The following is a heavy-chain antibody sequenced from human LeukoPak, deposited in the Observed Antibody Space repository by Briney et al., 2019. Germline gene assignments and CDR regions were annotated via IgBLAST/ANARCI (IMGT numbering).Heavy chain of an antibody. D-gene: IGHD1-26*01. J-gene: IGHJ6*03. Sequence: PGGSLRLSCAVSGFTFSSYAMTWVRQAPGKGLEWVSFISGSGDSTYYADSVKGRFTISRDTSKNTLYLQMNSLRAEDTAVYYCARSSSGSGGYYMDVWGKGTTVTVSS. CDR1: GFTFSSYA. V-gene: IGHV3-23*01. CDR3: ARSSSGSGGYYMDV. CDR2: ISGSGDST.